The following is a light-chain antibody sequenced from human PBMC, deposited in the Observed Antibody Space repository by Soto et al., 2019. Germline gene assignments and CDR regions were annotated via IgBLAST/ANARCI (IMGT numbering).Light chain of an antibody. CDR3: QQRSSWPPT. Sequence: EIVLTQSPATLSLSPGERATLSCRASQSVSSSLAWHQQKPGQAPRLLVYDASNRATGIPARFSGSGSGTDFTLTISSLESEDFAVYYCQQRSSWPPTFGGGTKV. CDR2: DAS. CDR1: QSVSSS. J-gene: IGKJ4*01. V-gene: IGKV3-11*01.